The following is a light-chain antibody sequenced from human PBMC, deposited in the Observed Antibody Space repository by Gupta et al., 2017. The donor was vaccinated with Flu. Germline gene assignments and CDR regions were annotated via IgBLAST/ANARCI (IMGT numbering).Light chain of an antibody. CDR2: DAS. J-gene: IGKJ2*03. V-gene: IGKV3-11*01. CDR1: QSVSSY. Sequence: EIVLTPSPATLSLSPGERATLSCRASQSVSSYLAWYQQKPGQAPRHLIYDASNRATGIPARFSGSGSGTDFALAISSLEPEDFAVYYCQQRSNWPPGNEYRFGQGTKLEIK. CDR3: QQRSNWPPGNEYR.